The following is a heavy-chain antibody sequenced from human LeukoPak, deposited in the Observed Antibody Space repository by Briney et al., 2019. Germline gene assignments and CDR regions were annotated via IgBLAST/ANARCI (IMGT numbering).Heavy chain of an antibody. J-gene: IGHJ6*04. D-gene: IGHD1-26*01. CDR2: ISNDGSKE. V-gene: IGHV3-30*18. CDR3: AKGGSYSGTYRYYGMDV. CDR1: GFTFNTYG. Sequence: GRSLRLSCAASGFTFNTYGMHWVCQAPGKGLEWVAAISNDGSKEYYADSVKGRFTISRDNSKNILYLQMNSLRPEDTAVYYCAKGGSYSGTYRYYGMDVWGKGTTVTVSS.